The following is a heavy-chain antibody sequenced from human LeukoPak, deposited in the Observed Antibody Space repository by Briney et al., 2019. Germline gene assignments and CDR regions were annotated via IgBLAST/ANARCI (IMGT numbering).Heavy chain of an antibody. Sequence: PGRSLRLSCAASGFTFSSYGMHWVRQAPGKGPECVAVISVDGGDRFYGDSVTGRFLISRDNSKNILYLQMSGLRPDDTAVYYCATDYYYDSGSYPRFEYWGQGTLVTVTS. D-gene: IGHD3-10*01. CDR1: GFTFSSYG. V-gene: IGHV3-30*03. CDR3: ATDYYYDSGSYPRFEY. CDR2: ISVDGGDR. J-gene: IGHJ4*02.